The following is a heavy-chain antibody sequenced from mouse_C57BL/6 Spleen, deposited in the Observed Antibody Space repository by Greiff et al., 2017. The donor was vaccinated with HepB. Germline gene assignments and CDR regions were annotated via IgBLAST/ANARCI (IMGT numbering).Heavy chain of an antibody. D-gene: IGHD1-1*01. CDR3: ATYYGSSYGDLYYFDY. J-gene: IGHJ2*01. V-gene: IGHV1-7*01. CDR1: GYTFTSYW. CDR2: INPSSGYT. Sequence: QVQLQQSGAELAKPGASVKLSCKASGYTFTSYWMHWVKQRPGQGLEWIGYINPSSGYTKYNQKFKDKATLTADKSSSTAYMQLSSLTYEDSAVYYCATYYGSSYGDLYYFDYWGQGTTLTVSS.